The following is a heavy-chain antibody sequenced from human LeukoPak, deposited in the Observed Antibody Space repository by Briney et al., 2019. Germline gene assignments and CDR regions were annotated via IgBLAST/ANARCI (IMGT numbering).Heavy chain of an antibody. CDR1: GGTFSSYA. J-gene: IGHJ5*02. CDR2: IIPIFGTA. D-gene: IGHD2-2*01. CDR3: ARQFVVVPAAIFWFDP. V-gene: IGHV1-69*05. Sequence: SVKVSCKASGGTFSSYAISWVRQAPGQGLEWMGGIIPIFGTANYAQKFQGRVTITTDESTSTAYMELSSLRSEDTAVYYCARQFVVVPAAIFWFDPWGQGTLVTVSS.